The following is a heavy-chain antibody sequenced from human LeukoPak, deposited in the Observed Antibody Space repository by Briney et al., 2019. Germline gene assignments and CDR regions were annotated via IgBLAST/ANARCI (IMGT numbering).Heavy chain of an antibody. CDR1: GYSFTSYW. J-gene: IGHJ6*03. V-gene: IGHV5-51*01. Sequence: GESLKISCKGSGYSFTSYWIGWVRQMPGKGLEWMGIIYPGDSDTRYSPSFQVQVTISADKSISTAYLQWSSLKASDTAMYYCARLARYYYYYMDVWGKGTTVTVSS. CDR2: IYPGDSDT. CDR3: ARLARYYYYYMDV.